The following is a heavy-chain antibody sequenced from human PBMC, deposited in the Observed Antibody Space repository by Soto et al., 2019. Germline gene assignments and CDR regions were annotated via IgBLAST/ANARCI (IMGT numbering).Heavy chain of an antibody. CDR1: VASISSGGYY. CDR2: IYYSGST. CDR3: AREPKYDTSGYPPWFAP. D-gene: IGHD3-22*01. Sequence: QVQLQESGPGLVKPSQTLSLTCTVSVASISSGGYYWSWIRQHPGEGLEWIGYIYYSGSTAYNPSDMCRVSITVDSSKNQDSLKLTSVSNADTAVYYCAREPKYDTSGYPPWFAPWGQGTLVTVSS. J-gene: IGHJ5*02. V-gene: IGHV4-31*03.